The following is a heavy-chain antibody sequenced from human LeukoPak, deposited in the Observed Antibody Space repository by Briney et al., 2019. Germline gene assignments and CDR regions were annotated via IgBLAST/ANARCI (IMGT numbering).Heavy chain of an antibody. D-gene: IGHD5-18*01. Sequence: PGGSLRLSCAASGFTFSNSAMSWVRQAPGKGLEWVSGISGSGSNTYYADSVKGRFTISRDNSKNTLYLQMSSLRAEDTAVYYCATYRQVLLPFESWGQGTLVTVSS. J-gene: IGHJ4*02. V-gene: IGHV3-23*01. CDR2: ISGSGSNT. CDR3: ATYRQVLLPFES. CDR1: GFTFSNSA.